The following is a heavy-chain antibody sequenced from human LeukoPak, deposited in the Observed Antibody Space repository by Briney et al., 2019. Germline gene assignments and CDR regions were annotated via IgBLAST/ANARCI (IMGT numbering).Heavy chain of an antibody. V-gene: IGHV4-30-4*01. D-gene: IGHD2-15*01. CDR1: GGSISSGDYY. Sequence: PPQTLSLTCTVSGGSISSGDYYWSWIRQPPGKGLEWIGYIYYSGSTYYNPSLKSRVTISVDTSKNQFSLKLSSVTAADTAVYYCARAVVVAATRWFDPWGQGTLVTVSS. J-gene: IGHJ5*02. CDR3: ARAVVVAATRWFDP. CDR2: IYYSGST.